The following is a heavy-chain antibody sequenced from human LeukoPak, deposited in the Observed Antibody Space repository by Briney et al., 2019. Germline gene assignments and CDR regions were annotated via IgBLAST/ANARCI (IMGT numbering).Heavy chain of an antibody. CDR3: ARLIIAVAGFDY. CDR2: IYPGESET. Sequence: GEALKISCKGSGYSFTSYWIGWGRPMPGKGLDGGGIIYPGESETRYSPSFQGQVTISAGKSITTADLQWSSSKASDNAIEYFARLIIAVAGFDYWGQGTLVTVSS. J-gene: IGHJ4*02. V-gene: IGHV5-51*01. CDR1: GYSFTSYW. D-gene: IGHD6-19*01.